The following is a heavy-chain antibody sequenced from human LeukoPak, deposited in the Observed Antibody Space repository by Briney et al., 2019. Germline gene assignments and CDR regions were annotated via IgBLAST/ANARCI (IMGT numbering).Heavy chain of an antibody. CDR2: INSDGSST. D-gene: IGHD3-22*01. V-gene: IGHV3-74*01. Sequence: PGGSLRLSCAASGFTFSSYAMSWVRQAPGKGLVWVSRINSDGSSTSYADSVKGRFTISRDNAKNTLYLRMNSLRAEDTAVYYCAREVGDYYYDSSGYPDYWGQGTLVTVSS. J-gene: IGHJ4*02. CDR1: GFTFSSYA. CDR3: AREVGDYYYDSSGYPDY.